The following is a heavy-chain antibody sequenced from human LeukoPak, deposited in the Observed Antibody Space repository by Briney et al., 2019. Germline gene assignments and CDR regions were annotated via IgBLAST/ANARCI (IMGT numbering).Heavy chain of an antibody. V-gene: IGHV3-9*01. Sequence: GRSLRLSCAASGFTFDDYAMHWVRQAPGKGLEWVSGISWNSGSIGYADSVKGRFTISRDNAKNSLYLQMNSLRAEDTALYYCAKEGVPYYFDYWGQGTLVTVSS. CDR2: ISWNSGSI. CDR1: GFTFDDYA. J-gene: IGHJ4*02. D-gene: IGHD2-8*01. CDR3: AKEGVPYYFDY.